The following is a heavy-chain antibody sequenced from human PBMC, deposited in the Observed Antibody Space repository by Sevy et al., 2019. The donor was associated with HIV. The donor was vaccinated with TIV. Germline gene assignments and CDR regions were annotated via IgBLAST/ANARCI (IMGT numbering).Heavy chain of an antibody. D-gene: IGHD6-13*01. J-gene: IGHJ4*02. Sequence: SETLSLTCTVSGGSISSYYWSWIRQPPGKGLEWIGYIYYSGSTNYNPYLKSRVTISVDTSKSQFSLKLSSVTAADTAVYYCARERQLVLDYWGQRTLVTVSS. CDR3: ARERQLVLDY. CDR1: GGSISSYY. V-gene: IGHV4-59*01. CDR2: IYYSGST.